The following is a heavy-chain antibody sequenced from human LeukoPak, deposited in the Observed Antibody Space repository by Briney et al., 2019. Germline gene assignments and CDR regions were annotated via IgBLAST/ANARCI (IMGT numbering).Heavy chain of an antibody. Sequence: GGSLRLSCAASGFTFSSHGMHWVRQAPGKGLEWVSAISGSGGSTYYADSVKGRFTISRDNAKNSLFLQMNSLRAEDTAVYYCARVLRYCSGGNCYSGGLGYMDVWGKGTTVTISS. D-gene: IGHD2-15*01. J-gene: IGHJ6*03. V-gene: IGHV3-21*04. CDR1: GFTFSSHG. CDR3: ARVLRYCSGGNCYSGGLGYMDV. CDR2: ISGSGGST.